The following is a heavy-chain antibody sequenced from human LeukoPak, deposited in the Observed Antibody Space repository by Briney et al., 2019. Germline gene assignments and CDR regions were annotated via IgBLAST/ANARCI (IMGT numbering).Heavy chain of an antibody. V-gene: IGHV3-21*01. D-gene: IGHD6-6*01. CDR1: GFTFSSYS. CDR3: ARVKFSSDAFDI. CDR2: ISSSSSYI. Sequence: PGGSLRLSCAASGFTFSSYSMNWVRQAPGKGLEWVSSISSSSSYIYYADSVKGRFTISRDNAKNSLYLQMNSLRAEDTAVYYCARVKFSSDAFDIWGQGTMVTVSS. J-gene: IGHJ3*02.